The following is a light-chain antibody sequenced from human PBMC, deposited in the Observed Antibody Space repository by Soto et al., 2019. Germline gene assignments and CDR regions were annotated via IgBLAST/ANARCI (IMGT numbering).Light chain of an antibody. CDR1: QSISSW. V-gene: IGKV1-5*01. Sequence: DIQMTQSPSTLSASLGDRVTITCRASQSISSWLAWYQQKPGKAPKLLIHDASSLKSGVPARLSGSGSGTEFTLTISSLQPDDFATYYCQQYNTYSTFGQGTRLEIK. CDR3: QQYNTYST. J-gene: IGKJ5*01. CDR2: DAS.